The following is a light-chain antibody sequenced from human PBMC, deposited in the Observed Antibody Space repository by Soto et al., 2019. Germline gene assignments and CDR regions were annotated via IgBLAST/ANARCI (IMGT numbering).Light chain of an antibody. CDR2: DVS. V-gene: IGLV2-14*01. Sequence: QAVVTQPASVSGSPGQSITISCTGTSSDVGGYNYVSWYQQHPGKAPKLMIYDVSNRPSGVSNRLSGSKSGNTASLTISGLQAEDEADYYCSSYTSSSTLLYVFGTGTKLTVL. J-gene: IGLJ1*01. CDR1: SSDVGGYNY. CDR3: SSYTSSSTLLYV.